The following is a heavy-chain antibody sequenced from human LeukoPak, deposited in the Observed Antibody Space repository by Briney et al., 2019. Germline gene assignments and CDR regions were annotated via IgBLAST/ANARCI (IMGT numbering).Heavy chain of an antibody. CDR1: GFTFSSYA. CDR2: ISSNGGST. D-gene: IGHD2-21*01. Sequence: PGGSLRLSCSASGFTFSSYAMHWVRQAPGKGLEYVSAISSNGGSTYYADSVKGRFTISGDNSKNTLYLQMSSLRAEDTAVYYCVKGGGESYYGMDVWGQGTTVTVSS. CDR3: VKGGGESYYGMDV. J-gene: IGHJ6*02. V-gene: IGHV3-64D*09.